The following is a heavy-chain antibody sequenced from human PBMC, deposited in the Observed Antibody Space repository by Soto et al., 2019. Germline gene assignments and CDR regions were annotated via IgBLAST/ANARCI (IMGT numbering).Heavy chain of an antibody. D-gene: IGHD6-19*01. Sequence: APVKGSSKASCFNLSRYGINWVRQAPGQGLEWMGWIGAYNGNTNYAQKLQGRVTMTTDTSTSTAYMELRSLRSDDTAVYYCARDLHDSSGWGFDYWGQGTLVTVSS. V-gene: IGHV1-18*01. CDR3: ARDLHDSSGWGFDY. CDR2: IGAYNGNT. CDR1: CFNLSRYG. J-gene: IGHJ4*02.